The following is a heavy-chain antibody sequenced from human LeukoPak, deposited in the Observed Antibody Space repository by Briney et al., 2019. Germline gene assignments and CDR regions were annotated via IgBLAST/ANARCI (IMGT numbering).Heavy chain of an antibody. D-gene: IGHD3-9*01. J-gene: IGHJ5*02. CDR3: ARAGAPNYDMDNWFDP. CDR1: GGSISSSSYY. V-gene: IGHV4-39*07. Sequence: SETLSLTCTVSGGSISSSSYYWGWIRQPPGKGLEWIGSIYYSGSTYYNPSLKSRVTISVDTSKNQFSLKLSSVTAADTAVYYCARAGAPNYDMDNWFDPWGQGTLVTVSS. CDR2: IYYSGST.